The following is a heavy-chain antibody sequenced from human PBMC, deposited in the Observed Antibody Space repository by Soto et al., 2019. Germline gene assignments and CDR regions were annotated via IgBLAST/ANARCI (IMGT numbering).Heavy chain of an antibody. J-gene: IGHJ4*02. D-gene: IGHD3-22*01. Sequence: PRGSLRLSCSASGFTFSSYDMHWARQGTGKGLEWGSAIGTTGDTYYAGSVKGRFTISRENVKNSLYLQMNSLRAGDTAIYFCARAIGPTLFDYWGQGALVTV. CDR2: IGTTGDT. CDR3: ARAIGPTLFDY. CDR1: GFTFSSYD. V-gene: IGHV3-13*04.